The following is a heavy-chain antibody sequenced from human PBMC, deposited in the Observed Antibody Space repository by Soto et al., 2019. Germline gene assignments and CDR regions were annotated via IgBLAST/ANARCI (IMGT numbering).Heavy chain of an antibody. D-gene: IGHD3-10*01. J-gene: IGHJ4*02. Sequence: GGSLRLSCAASGFTFSSYGMHWVRQAPGKGLEWVAVIWYDGSNKYYADSVKGRFTISRDNSKNTLYLQMNSLRAEDTAVYYCARDGKTSITMVRGTTFDYWGQGTLVTVSS. CDR2: IWYDGSNK. CDR3: ARDGKTSITMVRGTTFDY. V-gene: IGHV3-33*01. CDR1: GFTFSSYG.